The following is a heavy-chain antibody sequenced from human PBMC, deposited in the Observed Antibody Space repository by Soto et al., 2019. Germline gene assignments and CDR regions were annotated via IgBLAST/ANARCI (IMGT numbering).Heavy chain of an antibody. Sequence: PGGSLRLSCASSGLTFSSYAMIWVRQAPGKGLEWVSAISGSGGSTYYADSVKGRFTISRDNSKNTLYLQMNSLRAEDTAVYYCATYSSSWFSSYFDYWGQGTLVTVSS. J-gene: IGHJ4*02. CDR3: ATYSSSWFSSYFDY. V-gene: IGHV3-23*01. CDR2: ISGSGGST. CDR1: GLTFSSYA. D-gene: IGHD6-13*01.